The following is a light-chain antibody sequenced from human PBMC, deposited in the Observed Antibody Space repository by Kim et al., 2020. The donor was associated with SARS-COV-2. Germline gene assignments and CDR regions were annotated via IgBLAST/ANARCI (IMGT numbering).Light chain of an antibody. CDR1: QSVLYSSNNKNY. CDR2: WAS. Sequence: ATINCKSSQSVLYSSNNKNYLAWYQQKPGQPPKLLIYWASTRESGVPDRFSGSGSGTYFTLTISSLQAEDVAVYYCQQYYSTPLTFGGGTKVDIK. CDR3: QQYYSTPLT. V-gene: IGKV4-1*01. J-gene: IGKJ4*01.